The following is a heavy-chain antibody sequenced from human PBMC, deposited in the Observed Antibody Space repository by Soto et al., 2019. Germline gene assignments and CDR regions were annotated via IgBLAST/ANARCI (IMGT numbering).Heavy chain of an antibody. V-gene: IGHV5-10-1*01. J-gene: IGHJ6*02. CDR2: IDPSDSYT. CDR1: GYSFTSYW. D-gene: IGHD3-3*01. Sequence: PGESLKISCKGSGYSFTSYWISWVRQMPGKGLEWMGRIDPSDSYTNYSPSFQGHVTISADKSISTAYLQWSSLKASDTAMYYCARHQYYDFWSGYYHPYYYYGMDVWGQGITVTVSS. CDR3: ARHQYYDFWSGYYHPYYYYGMDV.